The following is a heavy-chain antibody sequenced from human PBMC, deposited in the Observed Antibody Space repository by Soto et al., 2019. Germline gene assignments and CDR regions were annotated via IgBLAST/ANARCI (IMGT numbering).Heavy chain of an antibody. Sequence: GSLRLSCAASGFTFSSYAMSWVRQAPGKGLEWVSAISGSGGSTYYADSVKGRFTISRDNSKNTLYLQMNSLRAEDTAVYYCAKYLVNYYDSIMPWFDPWGQGTLVTVSS. CDR1: GFTFSSYA. CDR2: ISGSGGST. J-gene: IGHJ5*02. V-gene: IGHV3-23*01. CDR3: AKYLVNYYDSIMPWFDP. D-gene: IGHD3-22*01.